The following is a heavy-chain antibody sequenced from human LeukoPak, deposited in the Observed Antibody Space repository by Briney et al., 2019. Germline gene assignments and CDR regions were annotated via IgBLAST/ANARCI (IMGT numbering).Heavy chain of an antibody. J-gene: IGHJ4*02. CDR3: VKDSSGPFSHFDY. V-gene: IGHV3-64D*06. CDR1: GFTFSSYA. Sequence: GGSLRLSCSASGFTFSSYAMHWVRQAPGKGLEYVSAISSNGGSTYYADSVKGRFTISRDNSKNTLYLQMSSLRAEDTAVYYCVKDSSGPFSHFDYWGQGTLVTVSS. CDR2: ISSNGGST. D-gene: IGHD6-19*01.